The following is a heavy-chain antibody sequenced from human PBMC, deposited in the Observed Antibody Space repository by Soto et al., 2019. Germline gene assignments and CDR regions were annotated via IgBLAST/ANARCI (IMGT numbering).Heavy chain of an antibody. CDR1: GGTFSSYT. D-gene: IGHD2-2*01. V-gene: IGHV1-69*02. J-gene: IGHJ4*02. Sequence: ASVKVSCKASGGTFSSYTISWVRQAPGQGLEWMGRIIPILGIANYAQKFQGRVTITADKSTSTAYMELSSLRSEDTAVYYCASDKRTDIVVVPAAYWGQGTLVTVSS. CDR3: ASDKRTDIVVVPAAY. CDR2: IIPILGIA.